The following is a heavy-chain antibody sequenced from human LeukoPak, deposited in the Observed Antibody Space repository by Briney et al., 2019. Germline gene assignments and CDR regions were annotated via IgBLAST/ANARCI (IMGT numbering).Heavy chain of an antibody. CDR3: ARERGARIQLGGDFDY. Sequence: GGSLRLSSAASGFTFSSYWMSWVRLAPGKGLEWVANIKQDGSEKYYVDSVKGRLTISRDNAKNSLYLQMNSLRAEDTAVYYCARERGARIQLGGDFDYWGQGTLVTVSS. D-gene: IGHD5-18*01. J-gene: IGHJ4*02. CDR2: IKQDGSEK. V-gene: IGHV3-7*01. CDR1: GFTFSSYW.